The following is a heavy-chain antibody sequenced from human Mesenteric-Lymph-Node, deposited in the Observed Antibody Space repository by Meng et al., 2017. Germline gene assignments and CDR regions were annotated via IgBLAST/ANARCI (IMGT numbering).Heavy chain of an antibody. Sequence: SETLSLTCTVSGGSISSYYWSWIRQPPGKGLEWIGYIHYSGSTNYNPSLKSRVTISVDTSKNQLSLKLGSVTAADTAVYYCARDNSGIYWGDWGQGTLVTVSS. CDR3: ARDNSGIYWGD. J-gene: IGHJ4*02. V-gene: IGHV4-59*01. D-gene: IGHD1-26*01. CDR2: IHYSGST. CDR1: GGSISSYY.